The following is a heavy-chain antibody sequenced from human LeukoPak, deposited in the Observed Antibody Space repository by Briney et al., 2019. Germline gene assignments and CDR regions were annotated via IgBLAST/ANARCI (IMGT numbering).Heavy chain of an antibody. CDR3: AQTDQLLLFAFDI. J-gene: IGHJ3*02. V-gene: IGHV3-23*01. D-gene: IGHD2-2*01. CDR1: GFTFSSYA. CDR2: ISGSGGST. Sequence: PGGSLRLSCAASGFTFSSYAVSWVRQAPGKGLEWVSAISGSGGSTYYADSVKGRFTISRDNSKNTLYLQMNSLRAEDTAVYYRAQTDQLLLFAFDIWGQGTMVTVSS.